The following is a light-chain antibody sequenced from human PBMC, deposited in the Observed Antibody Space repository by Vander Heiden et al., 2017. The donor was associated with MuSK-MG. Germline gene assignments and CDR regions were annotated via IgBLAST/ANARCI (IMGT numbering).Light chain of an antibody. J-gene: IGLJ3*02. CDR3: AAWDDSLNGWV. CDR2: SNT. V-gene: IGLV1-44*01. Sequence: QSVLTQPPSASGTPGQRVTISCSGSSSNIGSNTVNWYQQLPGTAPNLLFYSNTQRPSGVPDRFSGSKSGTSASLAISGLQAEDEADYYCAAWDDSLNGWVFGGGTKLTVL. CDR1: SSNIGSNT.